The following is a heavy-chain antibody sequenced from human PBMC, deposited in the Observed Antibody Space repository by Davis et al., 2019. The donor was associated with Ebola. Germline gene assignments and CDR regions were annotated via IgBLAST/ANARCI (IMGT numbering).Heavy chain of an antibody. D-gene: IGHD2-8*02. CDR3: ARDGLAAGGVTMKCLDY. Sequence: GESLKISCAASGFTFRNYAIHWVRQAPGKGLEWVAVIAYDGTTQYYADSVKGRFTISRDNSKNTLYLQMNSLRGDDTAVYYCARDGLAAGGVTMKCLDYWGQGTLVTVSS. V-gene: IGHV3-30-3*01. CDR1: GFTFRNYA. CDR2: IAYDGTTQ. J-gene: IGHJ4*02.